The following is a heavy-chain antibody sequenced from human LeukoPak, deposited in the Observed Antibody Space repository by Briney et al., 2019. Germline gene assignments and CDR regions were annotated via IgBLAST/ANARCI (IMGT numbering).Heavy chain of an antibody. Sequence: GGSLRLSCVASDFTFDFYWMTWVRQAPGKGLEWLANILPDGSQKYYEDSVKGRFTISRDNAKNSLYLQMNSLRAEDTAVYYCAREEYGGDYHYWGQGTLVTVSS. CDR3: AREEYGGDYHY. CDR1: DFTFDFYW. J-gene: IGHJ4*02. D-gene: IGHD4-17*01. CDR2: ILPDGSQK. V-gene: IGHV3-7*03.